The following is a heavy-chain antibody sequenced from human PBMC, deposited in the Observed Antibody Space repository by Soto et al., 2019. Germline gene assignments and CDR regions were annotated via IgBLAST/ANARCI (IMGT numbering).Heavy chain of an antibody. CDR1: GAALSSGGYF. D-gene: IGHD1-1*01. CDR3: TREQSDDKYFDP. J-gene: IGHJ5*02. V-gene: IGHV4-61*08. CDR2: TYYSGGT. Sequence: SETLSLTCPVSGAALSSGGYFYTWVRQPPGNGLEWLGHTYYSGGTNYNPSLKSRVTISLAKSKSQLTLRLISVTAADTAVYYCTREQSDDKYFDPWGQGAQVTVSS.